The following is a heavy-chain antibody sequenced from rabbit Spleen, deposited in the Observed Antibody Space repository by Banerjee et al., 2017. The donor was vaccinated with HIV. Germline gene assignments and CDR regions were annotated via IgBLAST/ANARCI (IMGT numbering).Heavy chain of an antibody. V-gene: IGHV1S45*01. D-gene: IGHD7-1*01. J-gene: IGHJ4*01. Sequence: QEQLEESGGGLVKPEGSLTLTCKASGFDLSTYYYMCWVRQAPGKGLEWIACIDTNDGDTDYANWPKGRFTISKTSSTTVTLQMTSLTAADTATYFCARGLNSAGYRSGMWGQGTLVTVS. CDR2: IDTNDGDT. CDR1: GFDLSTYYY. CDR3: ARGLNSAGYRSGM.